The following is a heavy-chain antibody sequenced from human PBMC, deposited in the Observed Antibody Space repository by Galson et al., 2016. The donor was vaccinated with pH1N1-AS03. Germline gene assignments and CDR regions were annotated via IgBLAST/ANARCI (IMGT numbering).Heavy chain of an antibody. V-gene: IGHV3-23*01. D-gene: IGHD4-23*01. CDR1: GFTFSNFA. J-gene: IGHJ4*02. CDR3: VSRSPWATVGTFYFDY. CDR2: ISASGGDT. Sequence: SLRLSCAASGFTFSNFAMSWVRQAPGKGLEWVSSISASGGDTYYADSVKGRFTISRDNSRNTLYLQMNSLRAEDTAVYYCVSRSPWATVGTFYFDYWGQGTLVTVSS.